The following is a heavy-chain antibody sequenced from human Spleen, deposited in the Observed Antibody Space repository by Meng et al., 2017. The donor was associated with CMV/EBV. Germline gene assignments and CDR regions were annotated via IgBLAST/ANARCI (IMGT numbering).Heavy chain of an antibody. Sequence: ASVKVSCKASGYTFTGYYMHWVRQAPGQGLEWMGWINPNSGGTNYAQKFQGRVTMTRDTSISTAYMELSRLRSDDTAVYYCARDLHSSSWYSVDFDYWGQGTLVTVSS. CDR3: ARDLHSSSWYSVDFDY. V-gene: IGHV1-2*02. CDR1: GYTFTGYY. D-gene: IGHD6-13*01. J-gene: IGHJ4*02. CDR2: INPNSGGT.